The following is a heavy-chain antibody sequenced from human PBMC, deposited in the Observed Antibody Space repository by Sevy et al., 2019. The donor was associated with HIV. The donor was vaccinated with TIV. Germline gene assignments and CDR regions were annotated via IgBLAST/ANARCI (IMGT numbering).Heavy chain of an antibody. J-gene: IGHJ4*02. CDR1: GFTFSNYG. Sequence: GGSLRLSCVASGFTFSNYGMHWVRQAPGKGLELVAVIWSDGSTKGYMDSVEGRFTVSRDNSKNTLYLQMNSLRVEETGVYYCAKNAALDQWGQGSPVTVSS. D-gene: IGHD6-25*01. CDR3: AKNAALDQ. V-gene: IGHV3-33*06. CDR2: IWSDGSTK.